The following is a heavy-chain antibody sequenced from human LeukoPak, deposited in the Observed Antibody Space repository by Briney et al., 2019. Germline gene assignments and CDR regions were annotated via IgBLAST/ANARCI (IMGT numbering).Heavy chain of an antibody. D-gene: IGHD1-26*01. V-gene: IGHV1-18*01. CDR1: GYTFTGYG. J-gene: IGHJ4*02. CDR3: ARSGIVGATTRTYYFDY. CDR2: ISAYNGNT. Sequence: ASVKVSCKASGYTFTGYGITWVRQAPGQGLEWMGWISAYNGNTNYAQNLQGRVTMTTDTSTSTAYMELRSLRSDDTAVYYCARSGIVGATTRTYYFDYWGQGTLVTVSS.